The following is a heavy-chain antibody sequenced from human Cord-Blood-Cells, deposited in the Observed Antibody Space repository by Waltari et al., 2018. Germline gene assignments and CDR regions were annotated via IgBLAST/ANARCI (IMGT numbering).Heavy chain of an antibody. V-gene: IGHV4-39*01. J-gene: IGHJ4*02. CDR1: GGSISSSSYY. CDR2: IYYSGST. CDR3: ASAVRGGYDY. D-gene: IGHD3-10*01. Sequence: QLQLQESGPGLVKPSETLSLTCTVYGGSISSSSYYWGWIRQPTGKGLEWIGSIYYSGSTYYNPSLKSRVTISVDTSKNQFSLKLSSVTAADTAVYYCASAVRGGYDYWGQGTLVTVSS.